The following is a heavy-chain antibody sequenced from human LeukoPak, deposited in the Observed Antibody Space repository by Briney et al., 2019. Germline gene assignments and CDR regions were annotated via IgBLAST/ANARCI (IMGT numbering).Heavy chain of an antibody. J-gene: IGHJ4*02. D-gene: IGHD3-10*01. Sequence: SETLSLTCTVSGGSISSYYWSWIRQPPGKGLEWIGYIYYSGSTNYNPSLKSRVTISVDTSKNQFSLKLSSVTAADTAIYYCAKHYMGSSYNHGLDCWGQGTLVTVSS. CDR3: AKHYMGSSYNHGLDC. V-gene: IGHV4-59*08. CDR1: GGSISSYY. CDR2: IYYSGST.